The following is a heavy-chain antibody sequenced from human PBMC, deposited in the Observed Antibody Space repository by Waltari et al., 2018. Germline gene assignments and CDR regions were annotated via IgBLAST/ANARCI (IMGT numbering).Heavy chain of an antibody. Sequence: EVQLVESGGNLVQPGGSLRLSCIASGFPFSTYSMNWVRQAPGKGLGWISYITGSSRTISDTDAVQGRFTVSRDNAKNSLFLQMSSLRVEDTAVYYCARPVAAAGNYGMDVWGQGTTVTVSS. V-gene: IGHV3-48*04. CDR3: ARPVAAAGNYGMDV. CDR2: ITGSSRTI. D-gene: IGHD6-13*01. CDR1: GFPFSTYS. J-gene: IGHJ6*02.